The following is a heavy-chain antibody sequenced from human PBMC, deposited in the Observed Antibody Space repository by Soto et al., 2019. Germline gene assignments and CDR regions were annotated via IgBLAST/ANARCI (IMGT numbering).Heavy chain of an antibody. CDR1: GYTFTRYT. CDR2: INPDNGNT. CDR3: ARSIATGQLDP. Sequence: QVQLVQSGAEVKKPGASVKISCKASGYTFTRYTMNWVRQAPGQRLEWMGWINPDNGNTKSSQKFQDRVIITRDTSASTANMDLSSLRSEDTAVYYCARSIATGQLDPWGQGTLVTVSS. V-gene: IGHV1-3*01. J-gene: IGHJ5*02. D-gene: IGHD6-6*01.